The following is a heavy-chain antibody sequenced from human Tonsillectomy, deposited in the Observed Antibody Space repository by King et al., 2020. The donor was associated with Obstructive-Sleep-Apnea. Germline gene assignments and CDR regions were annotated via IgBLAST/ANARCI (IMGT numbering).Heavy chain of an antibody. CDR3: AIGVPRSKLESGWAPFDI. J-gene: IGHJ3*02. D-gene: IGHD6-19*01. CDR2: IYYSGST. V-gene: IGHV4-59*01. CDR1: GGSISNYY. Sequence: VQLQESGPGLVKPSETLSLTCTVSGGSISNYYWTWIRQPPGKGLEWIGYIYYSGSTNCNPALTSRVTVSVDTSKNQLSLNLTPVTAAYSAVYYCAIGVPRSKLESGWAPFDIWGQGTMVTVSS.